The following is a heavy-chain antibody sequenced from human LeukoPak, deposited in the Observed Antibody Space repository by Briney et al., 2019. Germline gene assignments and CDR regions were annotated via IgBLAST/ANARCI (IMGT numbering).Heavy chain of an antibody. CDR1: GFTFSKYA. CDR2: ISSSGSTI. D-gene: IGHD3-3*01. J-gene: IGHJ4*02. CDR3: ARVREYYFDY. V-gene: IGHV3-48*04. Sequence: GGSLRLSCAASGFTFSKYAMTWVRQAPGKGLEWVSYISSSGSTIYYADSVKGRFTISRDNAKNSLYLQMNSLRAEDTAVYYCARVREYYFDYWGQGTLVTVSS.